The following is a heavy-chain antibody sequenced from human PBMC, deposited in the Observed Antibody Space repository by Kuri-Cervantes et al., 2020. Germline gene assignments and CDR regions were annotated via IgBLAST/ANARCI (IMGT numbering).Heavy chain of an antibody. D-gene: IGHD6-19*01. Sequence: GGSLRLSCAASGPIFSNYRMNWVRQAPGKGLEWVSSISSRSSYIYYADSVKGRFTISRDNAKNSLYLQMNSLRAEDTAVYYCTRHSKVIAVAGIAFDIWGQGTMVTVSS. CDR3: TRHSKVIAVAGIAFDI. V-gene: IGHV3-21*01. J-gene: IGHJ3*02. CDR1: GPIFSNYR. CDR2: ISSRSSYI.